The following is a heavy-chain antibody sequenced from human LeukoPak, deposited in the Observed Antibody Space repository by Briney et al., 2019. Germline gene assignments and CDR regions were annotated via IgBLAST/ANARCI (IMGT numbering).Heavy chain of an antibody. D-gene: IGHD3-22*01. J-gene: IGHJ4*02. Sequence: PSETLSLTCAVYGGSFSGYYWSWIRQPPGKGLEWIGEINHSGSTNYNPSLKSRVTISVDTSKNQFSLKLSSVTAADTAVYYCARLAYYYDSSTQRDDYWGQGTLVTVSS. CDR1: GGSFSGYY. CDR3: ARLAYYYDSSTQRDDY. V-gene: IGHV4-34*01. CDR2: INHSGST.